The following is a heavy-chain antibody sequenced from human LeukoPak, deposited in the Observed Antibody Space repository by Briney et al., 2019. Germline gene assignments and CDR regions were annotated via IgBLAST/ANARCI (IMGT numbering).Heavy chain of an antibody. J-gene: IGHJ3*02. Sequence: SQTLSLTCAVSGGSISSGGYSWSWIRQPPGKGLEWIGYIYHSGSTYYNPSLKSRVTISVDRSKNQFSLKLSSVTAADTAVYYCARQGYYYDSSGYYYGHDAFDIWGQGTMVTVSS. CDR3: ARQGYYYDSSGYYYGHDAFDI. D-gene: IGHD3-22*01. CDR2: IYHSGST. CDR1: GGSISSGGYS. V-gene: IGHV4-30-2*01.